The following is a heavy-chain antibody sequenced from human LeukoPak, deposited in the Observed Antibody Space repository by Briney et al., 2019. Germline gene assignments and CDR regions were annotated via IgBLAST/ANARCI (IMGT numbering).Heavy chain of an antibody. CDR3: VRDRMRSTRAFDL. CDR2: IKRDGSEK. V-gene: IGHV3-7*04. CDR1: GITFDIYW. J-gene: IGHJ3*01. Sequence: GGSLRLSCAASGITFDIYWMSWGRQAPGKGLQWVANIKRDGSEKYYVDSVKGRFTISRDNARNSLYLQMKGLRAEDTAVYYCVRDRMRSTRAFDLWGQGTMDSVSS.